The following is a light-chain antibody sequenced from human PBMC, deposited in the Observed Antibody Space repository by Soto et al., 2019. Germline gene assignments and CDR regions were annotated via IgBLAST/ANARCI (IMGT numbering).Light chain of an antibody. Sequence: DIQMTQSPSTLSASVGDRVTLTCRASQSVTDWLAWYQQKPGEAPKVLIYKASNLESGVPSRFSCSGFGTEFTLTISSLQPDDSAVYYCHQYNTFPPYTFGQVTKLEI. CDR2: KAS. V-gene: IGKV1-5*03. J-gene: IGKJ2*01. CDR1: QSVTDW. CDR3: HQYNTFPPYT.